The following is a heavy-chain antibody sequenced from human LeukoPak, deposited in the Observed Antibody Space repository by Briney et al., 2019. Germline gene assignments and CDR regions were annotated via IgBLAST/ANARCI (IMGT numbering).Heavy chain of an antibody. J-gene: IGHJ4*02. D-gene: IGHD6-19*01. CDR3: ARLYSSGWLDY. V-gene: IGHV1-18*01. CDR2: ITAYNSNA. CDR1: GYTFTSSD. Sequence: ASVKVSCKASGYTFTSSDISWVRQAPGQGLEWMGWITAYNSNANYAQRLQGRVTTTTDTSTSTAYMELRSLRSDDTAVYYCARLYSSGWLDYWGQGTLVTVSS.